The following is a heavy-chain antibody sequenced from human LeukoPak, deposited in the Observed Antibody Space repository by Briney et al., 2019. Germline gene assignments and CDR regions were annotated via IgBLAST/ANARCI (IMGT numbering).Heavy chain of an antibody. Sequence: PGGSLRLSCAASGFTFSSYEMTWVRQAPGKGLEWVSYISSSGSTIYYADSVKGRFTISRDNAKNSLYLQMNSLRAEDTAVYYCARVTEGITMVRGVIGAFDIWGQGTMVTVSS. CDR2: ISSSGSTI. J-gene: IGHJ3*02. V-gene: IGHV3-48*03. CDR1: GFTFSSYE. CDR3: ARVTEGITMVRGVIGAFDI. D-gene: IGHD3-10*01.